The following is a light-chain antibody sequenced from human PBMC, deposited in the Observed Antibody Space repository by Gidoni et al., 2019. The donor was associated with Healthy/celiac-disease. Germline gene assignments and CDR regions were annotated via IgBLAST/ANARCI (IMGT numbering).Light chain of an antibody. CDR1: QSISSW. V-gene: IGKV1-5*01. CDR2: DAS. CDR3: QQYNSVPIT. Sequence: DIQMTQSPSTLSASVGDRVTITCRASQSISSWLAWYQQKPGKAPKLLIYDASSLESGVPSRFSGSGSGTEFTLTISRLQPDDFATYYCQQYNSVPITFGHGTKVDIK. J-gene: IGKJ3*01.